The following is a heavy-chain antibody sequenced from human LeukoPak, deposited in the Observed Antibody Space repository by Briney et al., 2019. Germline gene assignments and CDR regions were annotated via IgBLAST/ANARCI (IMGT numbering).Heavy chain of an antibody. CDR2: ISGGGGNT. J-gene: IGHJ4*02. D-gene: IGHD3-10*01. V-gene: IGHV3-23*01. Sequence: GGSLRLSCAASGFTFTTYAMSWVRQAPAKGLEWVSVISGGGGNTYYADSVKDRFTISRDNSKNTLYLHMNSLRVEDTAVFYCAKGIRGYASGPPDCWGQGTLVTVSS. CDR3: AKGIRGYASGPPDC. CDR1: GFTFTTYA.